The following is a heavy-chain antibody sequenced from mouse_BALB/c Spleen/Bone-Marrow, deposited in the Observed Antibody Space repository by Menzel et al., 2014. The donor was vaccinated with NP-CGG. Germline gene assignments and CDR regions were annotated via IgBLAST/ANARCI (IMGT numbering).Heavy chain of an antibody. CDR2: INPYNDGT. J-gene: IGHJ4*01. Sequence: EVKLMESGPELVKPGASVKMSCKASGYTLTSYVMHWVKQKPGQGLEWIGYINPYNDGTKYNEKFKGKATLASDKSSSTSYMDLSILTSEDSAVYYCARWASSMDYWGQGTSVTVSS. D-gene: IGHD6-1*01. CDR1: GYTLTSYV. CDR3: ARWASSMDY. V-gene: IGHV1-14*01.